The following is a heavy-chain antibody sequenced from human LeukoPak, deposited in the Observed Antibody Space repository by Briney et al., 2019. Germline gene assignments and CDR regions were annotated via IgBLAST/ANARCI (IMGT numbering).Heavy chain of an antibody. Sequence: GASVKVSCKASGYTFTGYYMHWVRQAPGQGLEWMGWINPNSGGTNYAQKFQGRVTMTRDTSISTAYMELSRLRSDDTAVYYCARGGGQLAGGGYYYYYMDVWGKGTTVTVSS. V-gene: IGHV1-2*02. CDR2: INPNSGGT. D-gene: IGHD6-6*01. CDR3: ARGGGQLAGGGYYYYYMDV. CDR1: GYTFTGYY. J-gene: IGHJ6*03.